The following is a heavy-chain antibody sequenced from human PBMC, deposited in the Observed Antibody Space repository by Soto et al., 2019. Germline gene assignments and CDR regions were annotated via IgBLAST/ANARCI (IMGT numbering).Heavy chain of an antibody. Sequence: SETLSLTCAVSGGSISSSNWWSWVRQPPGKGLEWIGEIYHSGSTNYNPSLKSRVTISVDKSKNQFSLKLSSVTAADTAVYYCARDLLGYGDHLSGFDPWGQGTLVTVSS. CDR2: IYHSGST. CDR1: GGSISSSNW. D-gene: IGHD4-17*01. V-gene: IGHV4-4*02. CDR3: ARDLLGYGDHLSGFDP. J-gene: IGHJ5*02.